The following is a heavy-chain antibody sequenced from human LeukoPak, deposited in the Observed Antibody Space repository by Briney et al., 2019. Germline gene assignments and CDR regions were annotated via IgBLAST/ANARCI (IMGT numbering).Heavy chain of an antibody. CDR2: IYSGDNT. J-gene: IGHJ4*02. Sequence: PGGSLRLSCAASGFTVSSNYMSWVRQAPGKGLEWVSVIYSGDNTYYADSVKGRFTISRDNSKNTLYFQMNSLRAEDTAVYYCARVAYPNYFDYWGQGVLVTVSS. CDR3: ARVAYPNYFDY. V-gene: IGHV3-66*01. CDR1: GFTVSSNY. D-gene: IGHD2-8*01.